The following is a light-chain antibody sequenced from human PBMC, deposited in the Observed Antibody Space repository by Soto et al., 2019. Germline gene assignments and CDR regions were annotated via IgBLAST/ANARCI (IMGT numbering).Light chain of an antibody. V-gene: IGKV3-15*01. CDR1: QFIGDN. Sequence: DIVMTQSPATLSVSPGDRAILSCRASQFIGDNLAWYQQKSCQAPRRLIYGAATRATAIPARFSGSRSGTEFTLTISGLQSEDVAIYYCQQYSNWPPWTFGQGTRVDIK. CDR3: QQYSNWPPWT. J-gene: IGKJ1*01. CDR2: GAA.